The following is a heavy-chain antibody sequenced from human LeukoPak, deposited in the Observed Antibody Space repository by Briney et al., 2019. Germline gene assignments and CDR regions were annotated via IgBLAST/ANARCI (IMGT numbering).Heavy chain of an antibody. V-gene: IGHV3-30*18. CDR2: ISYDGSNK. CDR3: AKDLAAGSC. CDR1: GFTFSSYV. Sequence: GGSLRLSCAASGFTFSSYVMHWVRQAPGKGLEWVAVISYDGSNKYYADSVKGRFTISRDNSKNTLYLQMNSLRAEDTAVYYCAKDLAAGSCWGQGTLVTVSS. J-gene: IGHJ4*02. D-gene: IGHD6-13*01.